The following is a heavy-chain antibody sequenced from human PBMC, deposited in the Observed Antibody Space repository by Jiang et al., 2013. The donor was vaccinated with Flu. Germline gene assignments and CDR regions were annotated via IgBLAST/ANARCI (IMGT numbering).Heavy chain of an antibody. V-gene: IGHV4-59*01. J-gene: IGHJ6*02. CDR3: ARWLDYGMDV. Sequence: PGLVKPSETLSLTCTVSGGSISSYYWTWIRQPPGKGLEWIGYKYYSGSTNYNPSLRGRVSVSLDTSKNQFSLKLSSVTAADTAVYYCARWLDYGMDVWGQGTTVTVS. D-gene: IGHD3-22*01. CDR1: GGSISSYY. CDR2: KYYSGST.